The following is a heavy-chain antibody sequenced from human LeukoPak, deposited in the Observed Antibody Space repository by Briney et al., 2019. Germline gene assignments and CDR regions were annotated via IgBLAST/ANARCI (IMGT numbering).Heavy chain of an antibody. CDR3: AKDQPFDGYPFDY. J-gene: IGHJ4*02. D-gene: IGHD3-22*01. CDR1: GFTFSSYE. Sequence: PGGSLRLSCAASGFTFSSYEMNWVRQAPGKGLEWVSYISSSGSTIYYADSVKGRFTISRDNAKNTLYLQLNSLRAEDTAVYYCAKDQPFDGYPFDYWGQGTLVAVSS. V-gene: IGHV3-48*03. CDR2: ISSSGSTI.